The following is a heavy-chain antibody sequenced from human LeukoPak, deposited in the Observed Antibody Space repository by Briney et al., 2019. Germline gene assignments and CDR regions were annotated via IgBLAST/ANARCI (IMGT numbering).Heavy chain of an antibody. CDR1: GYTFTGYY. CDR2: INPTTGGT. J-gene: IGHJ4*02. Sequence: ASVKVSCKTSGYTFTGYYMHWVRQAPGQGLEWMGWINPTTGGTNSTQKFQGRVTMTRDTSISTTYMELSRLKSDDTAVYYCARPLYCRDGSCYSLDYWGQGTLVTVSS. V-gene: IGHV1-2*02. D-gene: IGHD2-15*01. CDR3: ARPLYCRDGSCYSLDY.